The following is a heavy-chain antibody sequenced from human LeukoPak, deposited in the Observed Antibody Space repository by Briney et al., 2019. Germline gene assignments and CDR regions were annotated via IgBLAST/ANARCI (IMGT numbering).Heavy chain of an antibody. CDR1: GASISTYY. J-gene: IGHJ6*03. V-gene: IGHV4-59*01. CDR2: IYYSGGRT. CDR3: ARGYFGDSRPYYYYMDV. Sequence: SETLSLTRTVSGASISTYYWSWIRQPPGKGLEWIAYIYYSGGRTNYNPSLKSRVTISVDTSKNQFSLKLSSVTAADTAVYYCARGYFGDSRPYYYYMDVWGKGTTVTVSS. D-gene: IGHD2/OR15-2a*01.